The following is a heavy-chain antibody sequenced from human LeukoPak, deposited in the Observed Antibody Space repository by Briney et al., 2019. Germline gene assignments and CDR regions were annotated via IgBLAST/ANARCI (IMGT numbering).Heavy chain of an antibody. Sequence: SGGSLRPSCAASGFTVSSNYMSWVRQAPGKGLEWVSVIYSGGSTYYADSVKGRFTISRHNSKNTLYLQMNSLRAEDTAVYYCARLDGRTHFWTYWYFDLWGRGTLVTVSS. J-gene: IGHJ2*01. CDR3: ARLDGRTHFWTYWYFDL. V-gene: IGHV3-53*04. CDR1: GFTVSSNY. CDR2: IYSGGST. D-gene: IGHD3-3*02.